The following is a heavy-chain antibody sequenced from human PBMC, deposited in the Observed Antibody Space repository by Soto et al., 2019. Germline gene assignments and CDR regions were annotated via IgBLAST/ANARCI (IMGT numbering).Heavy chain of an antibody. V-gene: IGHV3-23*01. D-gene: IGHD3-16*01. CDR3: AKDRRAGGNSAFYFDF. CDR1: GFKFSNYA. J-gene: IGHJ4*02. Sequence: QSGGSLRLSXAASGFKFSNYAMSWVRQAPGKGLEWVSLISATGGGTYYADSVKGRFTISRDNSHNTLYLQVHSLTAEDTAIYYCAKDRRAGGNSAFYFDFWGQGAQVTVSS. CDR2: ISATGGGT.